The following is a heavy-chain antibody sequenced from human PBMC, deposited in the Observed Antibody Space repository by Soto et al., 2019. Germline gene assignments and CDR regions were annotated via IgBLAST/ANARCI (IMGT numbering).Heavy chain of an antibody. CDR3: ARGGIAAAGPVGFDP. CDR2: TYHSGNT. CDR1: GDTISTGGYS. Sequence: SETLSLTCGVSGDTISTGGYSWAWIRQPPGKALEWIGHTYHSGNTYYNPSLKSRVTISLDRSKNHFSLKLSSVTAADTAVYYCARGGIAAAGPVGFDPWGQGTLVTVSS. V-gene: IGHV4-30-2*01. J-gene: IGHJ5*02. D-gene: IGHD6-13*01.